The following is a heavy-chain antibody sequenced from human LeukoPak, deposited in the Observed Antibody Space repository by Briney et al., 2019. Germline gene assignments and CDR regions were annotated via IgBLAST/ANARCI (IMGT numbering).Heavy chain of an antibody. CDR2: IYHSGST. CDR3: ARGHYDSSGYYEYYFDY. V-gene: IGHV4-38-2*02. CDR1: GYSISSGYY. J-gene: IGHJ4*02. D-gene: IGHD3-22*01. Sequence: SETLSLTCTVFGYSISSGYYWGWIRQPPGKGLEWIGSIYHSGSTYYNPSLKSRVTTSVDTSKNQFSLKLSSVTAADTAVYYCARGHYDSSGYYEYYFDYWGQGTLVTVSS.